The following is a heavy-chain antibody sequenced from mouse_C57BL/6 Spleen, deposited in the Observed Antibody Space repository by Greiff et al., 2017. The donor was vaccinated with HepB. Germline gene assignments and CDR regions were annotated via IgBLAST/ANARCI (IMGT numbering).Heavy chain of an antibody. V-gene: IGHV3-6*01. J-gene: IGHJ1*03. CDR3: ARDDYSNWYFDV. CDR2: ISYDGSN. CDR1: GYSITSGYY. D-gene: IGHD2-5*01. Sequence: VQLKESGPGLVKPSQSLSLTCSVTGYSITSGYYWNWIRQFPGNKLEWMGYISYDGSNNYNPSLKNRISITRDTSKNQFFLKLNSVTTEDTATYYCARDDYSNWYFDVWGTGTTVTVSS.